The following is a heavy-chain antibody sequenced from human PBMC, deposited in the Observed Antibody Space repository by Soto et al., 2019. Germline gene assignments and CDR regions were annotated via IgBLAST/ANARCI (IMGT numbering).Heavy chain of an antibody. CDR1: GESIKSSSHY. CDR2: IYYSGNA. V-gene: IGHV4-39*01. D-gene: IGHD6-19*01. Sequence: QLQMQESGPGLVRTSETLSLTCTVSGESIKSSSHYWGWIRQPPGERLEWIGNIYYSGNAYYNPSLKSRATISVDTSKSQFSLNLKSVTVADTAVHFCARRSVHSEAPFDEWGQGTLVTVSP. CDR3: ARRSVHSEAPFDE. J-gene: IGHJ4*02.